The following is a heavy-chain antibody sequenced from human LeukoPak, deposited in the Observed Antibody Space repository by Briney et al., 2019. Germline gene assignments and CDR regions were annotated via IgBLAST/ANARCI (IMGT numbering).Heavy chain of an antibody. V-gene: IGHV1-46*01. CDR2: INPGGLNT. CDR1: GYTFSTYY. CDR3: AKEGSLSSIGAIGH. D-gene: IGHD3-10*01. J-gene: IGHJ1*01. Sequence: ASVKVSCKASGYTFSTYYIQWVRQAPGQGLECMGRINPGGLNTNYAQKFQGRITMTRDTSTSTVYMELSRLSSEDTAVYYCAKEGSLSSIGAIGHWGQGTLVTVSS.